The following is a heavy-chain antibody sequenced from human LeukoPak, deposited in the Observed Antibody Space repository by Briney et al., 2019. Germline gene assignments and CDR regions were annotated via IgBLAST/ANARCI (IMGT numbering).Heavy chain of an antibody. CDR2: ISSSSSTI. CDR3: ARDSPRPAWSAYNWNYGAGYYGMDV. V-gene: IGHV3-48*02. Sequence: GGSLRLSGAASGFTFSSYSMNWVRQAPGKGLEWVSYISSSSSTIYYADSVKGRFTISRDNAENSLYLQMNSLRDEDTAVYYCARDSPRPAWSAYNWNYGAGYYGMDVWGQGTTVTVSS. J-gene: IGHJ6*02. D-gene: IGHD1-7*01. CDR1: GFTFSSYS.